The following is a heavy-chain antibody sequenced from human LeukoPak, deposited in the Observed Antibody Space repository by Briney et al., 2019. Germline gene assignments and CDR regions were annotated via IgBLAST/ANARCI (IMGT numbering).Heavy chain of an antibody. CDR3: ATETNGRHYDY. CDR1: GLTFSTSG. V-gene: IGHV3-21*06. CDR2: IGPTGFDR. D-gene: IGHD1-14*01. J-gene: IGHJ4*02. Sequence: GGSLRLSCTTPGLTFSTSGFNWVRQAPGKGLEWVASIGPTGFDRYHADSIKGRFTISRDNANNFLYLQMDSLRAEDTAVYYCATETNGRHYDYWGQGTLLTVSS.